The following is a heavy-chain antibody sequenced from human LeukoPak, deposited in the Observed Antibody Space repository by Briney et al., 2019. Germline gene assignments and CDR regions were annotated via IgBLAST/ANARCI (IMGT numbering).Heavy chain of an antibody. J-gene: IGHJ6*03. Sequence: VASVKVSCKASGYTFTSYYMHWVRQAPGQGLEWMGIINPSGGSTSYAQKFQGRVTMTRDMSTSTVYMELSSLRSEDTAVYYCARGSDVLLWFGEPMKDYYYYMDVWGKGTTVTVSS. D-gene: IGHD3-10*01. CDR1: GYTFTSYY. V-gene: IGHV1-46*01. CDR2: INPSGGST. CDR3: ARGSDVLLWFGEPMKDYYYYMDV.